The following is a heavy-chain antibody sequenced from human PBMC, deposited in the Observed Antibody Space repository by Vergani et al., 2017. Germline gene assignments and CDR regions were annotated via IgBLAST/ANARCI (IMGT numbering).Heavy chain of an antibody. J-gene: IGHJ4*02. CDR2: LTGGGGST. D-gene: IGHD1-26*01. CDR3: VKEDGCYENFFDY. Sequence: EVQLLESGGSLKQPGGSVRLSCAASGFTFSTYAMHWVRQAPGKGLEWVSALTGGGGSTYYADSFKGRFIISRDNSRDTLYLQMNSLRPEDTATYYCVKEDGCYENFFDYWGQGTLVTVSS. CDR1: GFTFSTYA. V-gene: IGHV3-23*01.